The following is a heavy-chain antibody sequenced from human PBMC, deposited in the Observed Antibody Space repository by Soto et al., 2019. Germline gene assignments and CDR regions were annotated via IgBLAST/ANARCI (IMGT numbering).Heavy chain of an antibody. CDR1: GFTVSSNY. J-gene: IGHJ4*02. D-gene: IGHD3-3*01. Sequence: EVQLLESGGGLVQPGGSLRLSCAASGFTVSSNYMSWVRQAPGKGLEWVSVIYSGGSTYYADYVKGRFTISSDNSKNTLYLQMNSLRAEDTSVYYCAREQFLEWLSVYYFDYWGQGALVSVSS. CDR2: IYSGGST. CDR3: AREQFLEWLSVYYFDY. V-gene: IGHV3-66*01.